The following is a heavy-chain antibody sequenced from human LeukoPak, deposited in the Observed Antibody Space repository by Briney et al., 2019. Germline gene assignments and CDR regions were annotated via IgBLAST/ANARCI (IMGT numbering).Heavy chain of an antibody. CDR3: ARDYDYVWGSYRRTPLDY. D-gene: IGHD3-16*02. V-gene: IGHV1-8*01. J-gene: IGHJ4*02. Sequence: ASVKVSCKASGYTFTNYDINWVRQATGQGLEWMGYMEPNSGNTGYAQKLQGRVTMTTDTSTSTAYMELRSLRSDDTAVYYCARDYDYVWGSYRRTPLDYWGQGTLVTVSS. CDR2: MEPNSGNT. CDR1: GYTFTNYD.